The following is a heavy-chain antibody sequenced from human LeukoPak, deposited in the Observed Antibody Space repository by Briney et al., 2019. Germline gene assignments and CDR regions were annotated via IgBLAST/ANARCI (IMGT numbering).Heavy chain of an antibody. V-gene: IGHV4-34*01. J-gene: IGHJ3*02. D-gene: IGHD4-17*01. Sequence: SETLSLTCAVYGGSFSGYYWSWIRQPPGKGLEWIGEINHSGSTNYNPSLKSRVTISVDKSKNQFSLKLSSVTAADTAVYYCARDLKAPMTTVTADAFDIWGQGTMVTVSS. CDR3: ARDLKAPMTTVTADAFDI. CDR2: INHSGST. CDR1: GGSFSGYY.